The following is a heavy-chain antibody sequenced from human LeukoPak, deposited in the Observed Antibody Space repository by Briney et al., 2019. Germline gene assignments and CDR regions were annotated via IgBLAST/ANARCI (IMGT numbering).Heavy chain of an antibody. CDR1: GGSISSSSYY. J-gene: IGHJ6*02. D-gene: IGHD3-3*01. V-gene: IGHV4-39*07. CDR2: IYYSGGT. Sequence: SETLSLTCTVSGGSISSSSYYWGWIRQPPGKGLEWVGSIYYSGGTYYKPSLKSRVTISIDTSKNQFSLKLGSVTAADTAVYFCARGIAIFGVIITYYYGLDVWGRGTTVTVSS. CDR3: ARGIAIFGVIITYYYGLDV.